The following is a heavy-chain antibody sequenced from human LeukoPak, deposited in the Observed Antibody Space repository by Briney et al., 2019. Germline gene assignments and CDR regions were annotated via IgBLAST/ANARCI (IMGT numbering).Heavy chain of an antibody. CDR2: ISGSGGST. CDR3: AKDLVTGGSYPDY. D-gene: IGHD1-26*01. CDR1: GFTFSSYA. J-gene: IGHJ4*02. Sequence: GGSMRLSCAASGFTFSSYAMSWVRQAPGKGLEWVSAISGSGGSTYYADSMKGRFTISRDNSKNTLYLQMNSLRAEDTAVYYCAKDLVTGGSYPDYWGQGTLVTVSS. V-gene: IGHV3-23*01.